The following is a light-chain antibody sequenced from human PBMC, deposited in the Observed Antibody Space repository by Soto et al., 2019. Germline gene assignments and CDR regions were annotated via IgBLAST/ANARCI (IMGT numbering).Light chain of an antibody. CDR3: LQHSSYPFT. CDR1: QGVRNS. CDR2: EIS. Sequence: DIQMTQSPSSLSASAGDSVTITCRPSQGVRNSLDWYQQKPGKAPKRLIYEISSLQSGVPSRFSGTGSGTEFTLTISSLQPEDFATYYCLQHSSYPFTFGPGTKVDIK. J-gene: IGKJ3*01. V-gene: IGKV1-17*01.